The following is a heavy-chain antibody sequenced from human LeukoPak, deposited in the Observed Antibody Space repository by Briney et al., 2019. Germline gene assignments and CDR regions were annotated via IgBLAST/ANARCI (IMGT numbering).Heavy chain of an antibody. V-gene: IGHV4-34*01. J-gene: IGHJ3*02. CDR2: INQSGST. Sequence: SETLSLTCAVYGGSFSTYYWYWIRHPPAQGQEWIGEINQSGSTNYKPSLKTRVTISVDTSKKQFSLKLSSVTAADTAVYYCARGPLRPLHSFDIWGQGTMVTVSS. CDR3: ARGPLRPLHSFDI. CDR1: GGSFSTYY. D-gene: IGHD3-16*01.